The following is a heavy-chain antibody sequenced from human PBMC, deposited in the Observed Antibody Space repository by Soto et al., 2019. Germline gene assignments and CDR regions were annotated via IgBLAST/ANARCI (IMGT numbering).Heavy chain of an antibody. CDR3: LREAADDY. CDR2: INSDGSST. D-gene: IGHD2-15*01. Sequence: EVQLVESGGGLVQPGGSLRLSCAASGFTFSSDWMHWVRQAPEKGLVWDSRINSDGSSTSYADSVKGRFTISRDNAKNTLYLQMNSLRAEDTAVYYCLREAADDYRGQGTLVTVSS. V-gene: IGHV3-74*01. CDR1: GFTFSSDW. J-gene: IGHJ4*02.